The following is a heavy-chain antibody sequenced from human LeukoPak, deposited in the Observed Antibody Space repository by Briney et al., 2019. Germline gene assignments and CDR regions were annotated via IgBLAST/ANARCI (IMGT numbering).Heavy chain of an antibody. D-gene: IGHD3-3*01. CDR2: IYWNDDK. CDR1: GFSLSTSGVG. Sequence: KESGPTLVKPTQTLTLTCTFSGFSLSTSGVGVGWIRQPPGKALEWLALIYWNDDKRYSPSLKSRLTITKDTSKNQVVLTMTNMDPVDTATYYCAHSRITIFGVATPIAVAGFFDYWGQGTLVTVSS. CDR3: AHSRITIFGVATPIAVAGFFDY. J-gene: IGHJ4*02. V-gene: IGHV2-5*01.